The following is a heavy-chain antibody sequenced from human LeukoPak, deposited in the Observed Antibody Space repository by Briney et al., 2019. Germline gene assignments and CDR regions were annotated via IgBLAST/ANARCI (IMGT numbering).Heavy chain of an antibody. J-gene: IGHJ4*02. CDR3: ARDLSPVVRASPMGY. CDR1: GFTFTSYG. CDR2: ITYDGYYK. Sequence: PGTSLRLSCAASGFTFTSYGMHRVRQAPGKGLEWVALITYDGYYKYYSDSVKGRFTISSDTSKNTMYLQMNSLRAEETAVYYCARDLSPVVRASPMGYWGQGTLVTVSS. D-gene: IGHD3-10*01. V-gene: IGHV3-30*03.